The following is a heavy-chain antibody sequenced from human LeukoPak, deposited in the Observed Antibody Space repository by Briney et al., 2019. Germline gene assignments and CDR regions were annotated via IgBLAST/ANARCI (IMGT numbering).Heavy chain of an antibody. Sequence: GGSLRLSCGASGFTFSDYSMNWVRQAPGKGLAWVASITSAGGYTYYADSVKGRFTISRDNAQSSLFLQMNSLGAEDTAVYFCATSGGFVLPNAITGNWYMDVWGRGTSVTVSS. D-gene: IGHD2-2*01. V-gene: IGHV3-21*01. CDR3: ATSGGFVLPNAITGNWYMDV. CDR1: GFTFSDYS. J-gene: IGHJ6*03. CDR2: ITSAGGYT.